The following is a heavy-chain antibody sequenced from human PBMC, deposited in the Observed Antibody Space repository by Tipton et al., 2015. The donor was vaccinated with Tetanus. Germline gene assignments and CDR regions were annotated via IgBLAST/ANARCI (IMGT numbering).Heavy chain of an antibody. V-gene: IGHV1-46*04. CDR2: INPTDSST. CDR3: ARLRGWGIGGYGMDL. CDR1: TDTFSNYY. D-gene: IGHD3-16*01. J-gene: IGHJ6*02. Sequence: QSGPEVKKPGASVKVSCKAPTDTFSNYYMHWVRQAPGQGLEWVGLINPTDSSTDYAQKLQGRITLTRDTSTSTVYMQLSSLRSEDTAVYYCARLRGWGIGGYGMDLWGQGTTVTVS.